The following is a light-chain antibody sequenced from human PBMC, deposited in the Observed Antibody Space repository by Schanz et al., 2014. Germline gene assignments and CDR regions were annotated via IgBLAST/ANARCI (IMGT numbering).Light chain of an antibody. J-gene: IGKJ4*01. Sequence: EIVLTQSPPILSLSPGERATLSCRASQSVTSRSLAWYQQKPGQAPRLLIFGASSRATGIPARFSGSASGTVFTLTISSLEPEDFAVYYCQQRSNWPLTFGGGTKVEMK. V-gene: IGKV3D-20*02. CDR2: GAS. CDR3: QQRSNWPLT. CDR1: QSVTSRS.